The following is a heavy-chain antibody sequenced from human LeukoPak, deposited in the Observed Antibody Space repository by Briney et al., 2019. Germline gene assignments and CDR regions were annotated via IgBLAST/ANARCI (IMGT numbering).Heavy chain of an antibody. Sequence: GGSLRLSCAASGFTFSSYWMSWVRQAPGKGLEWVANIKQDGSEKYYVDSVKGRFTISRDNAKNSLYLQMNSLRAEDTAVYYCASLYCSSTSCPDYWGQGTLVTVSS. CDR1: GFTFSSYW. J-gene: IGHJ4*02. CDR2: IKQDGSEK. CDR3: ASLYCSSTSCPDY. V-gene: IGHV3-7*01. D-gene: IGHD2-2*01.